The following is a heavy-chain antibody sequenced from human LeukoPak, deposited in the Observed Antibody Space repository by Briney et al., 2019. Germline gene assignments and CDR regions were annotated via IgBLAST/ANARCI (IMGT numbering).Heavy chain of an antibody. Sequence: SVKVSCKASGGTFSSYAISWVRQAPGQGLEWRGGIITIFGTANYAQKFQGRVTITTDESTSTAYMELSSLRSEDTAVYYCARGYYYDSSGYFAYWGQGTLVTVSS. V-gene: IGHV1-69*05. CDR1: GGTFSSYA. J-gene: IGHJ4*02. D-gene: IGHD3-22*01. CDR3: ARGYYYDSSGYFAY. CDR2: IITIFGTA.